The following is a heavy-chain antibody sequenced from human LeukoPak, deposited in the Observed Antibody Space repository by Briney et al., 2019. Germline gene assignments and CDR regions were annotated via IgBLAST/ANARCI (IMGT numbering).Heavy chain of an antibody. CDR3: ARWSVVATSYYYYYYGMDV. CDR1: GYSFTSYW. J-gene: IGHJ6*02. D-gene: IGHD5-12*01. CDR2: IYPGDSDT. V-gene: IGHV5-51*01. Sequence: GESLQISCQGSGYSFTSYWIGWVRQMPGKGLEWMGIIYPGDSDTRYSPSFQGQVTISADKSISTAYLQWSSLKASDTAMYYCARWSVVATSYYYYYYGMDVWGQGTTVTVSS.